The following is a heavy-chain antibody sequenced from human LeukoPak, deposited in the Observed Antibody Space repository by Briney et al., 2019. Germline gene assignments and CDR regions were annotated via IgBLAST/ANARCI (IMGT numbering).Heavy chain of an antibody. J-gene: IGHJ4*02. Sequence: PSETLSLTCAVYGGSFSGYYWSWIRQPPGKGLEWIGEINHSGSTNYNPSLKSRVTISVDTSKNQFSLKLSSVTAADTAVYYCARADRKGSGWYGAHFDYWGQGTLVTVSS. V-gene: IGHV4-34*01. CDR3: ARADRKGSGWYGAHFDY. CDR2: INHSGST. CDR1: GGSFSGYY. D-gene: IGHD6-19*01.